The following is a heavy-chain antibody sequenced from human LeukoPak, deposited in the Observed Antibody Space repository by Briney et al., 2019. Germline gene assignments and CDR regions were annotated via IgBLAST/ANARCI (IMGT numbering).Heavy chain of an antibody. V-gene: IGHV3-74*01. CDR3: ASVVDYYYGMDV. CDR2: IKSDGSRT. J-gene: IGHJ6*02. Sequence: GGSLRLSCAASGFTFSSYWMHWVRQAPGKGLVWVSGIKSDGSRTSYADSVKGRFTISRDNAKNTLYLQMNSLRADDTAVYYCASVVDYYYGMDVWGQGTTVTVSS. CDR1: GFTFSSYW. D-gene: IGHD2-2*01.